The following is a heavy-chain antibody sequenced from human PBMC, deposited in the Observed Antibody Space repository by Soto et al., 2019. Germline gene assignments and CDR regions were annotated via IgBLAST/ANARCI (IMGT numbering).Heavy chain of an antibody. D-gene: IGHD3-10*01. CDR3: AVPLHGSGNPLDP. J-gene: IGHJ5*02. Sequence: QVQLVESGGGVVQPGRSLRLSCAASGFTFSSYGMHWVRQAPGKGLEWVAVISYDGSNKYYADSVKGRFTISRDNSKNTLYLQMNSLRAEDTAVYYCAVPLHGSGNPLDPWGQGTLVTVSS. CDR1: GFTFSSYG. V-gene: IGHV3-30*03. CDR2: ISYDGSNK.